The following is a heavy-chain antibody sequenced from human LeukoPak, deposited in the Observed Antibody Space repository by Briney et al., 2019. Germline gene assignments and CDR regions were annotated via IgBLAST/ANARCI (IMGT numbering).Heavy chain of an antibody. CDR1: GGSFSGYY. CDR3: ARGRLTKDCSSTSCRSRENVFDI. Sequence: PSETLSLTCAVYGGSFSGYYWSWIRQPPGKGLEWIGEINHSGSTNYNPSLKSRVTISVDTSKNQFSLKLSSVTAADTAVYYCARGRLTKDCSSTSCRSRENVFDIWGQGTMVTVSS. CDR2: INHSGST. J-gene: IGHJ3*02. V-gene: IGHV4-34*01. D-gene: IGHD2-2*01.